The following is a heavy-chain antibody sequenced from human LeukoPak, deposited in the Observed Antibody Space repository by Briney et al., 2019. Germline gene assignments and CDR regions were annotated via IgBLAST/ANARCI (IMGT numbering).Heavy chain of an antibody. J-gene: IGHJ4*02. D-gene: IGHD5-24*01. CDR1: GFTFSRWW. CDR2: INSDGSTI. V-gene: IGHV3-74*01. CDR3: GTSRDGFNHLNY. Sequence: PGGSLRLSCAASGFTFSRWWMHWVRQAPGKGLVWVSRINSDGSTISYADSVKGRFTISRDNAKDTLYLQMNSLRAEDTAVYFCGTSRDGFNHLNYWGQGAQVTVSS.